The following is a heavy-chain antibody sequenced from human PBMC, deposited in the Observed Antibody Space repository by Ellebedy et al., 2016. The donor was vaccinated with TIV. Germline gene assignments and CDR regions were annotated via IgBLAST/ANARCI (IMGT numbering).Heavy chain of an antibody. J-gene: IGHJ6*02. CDR2: IYYSGST. V-gene: IGHV4-61*08. Sequence: MPSETLSLTCTVSGGSISSGGYYWSWIRQHPGKGLEWIGYIYYSGSTNYNPSLKSRVTISVDTSKNQFSLKLSSVTAADTAVYYCARGHDYGDYFAGSDSYYYYYGMDVWGQGTTVTVSS. CDR1: GGSISSGGYY. D-gene: IGHD4-17*01. CDR3: ARGHDYGDYFAGSDSYYYYYGMDV.